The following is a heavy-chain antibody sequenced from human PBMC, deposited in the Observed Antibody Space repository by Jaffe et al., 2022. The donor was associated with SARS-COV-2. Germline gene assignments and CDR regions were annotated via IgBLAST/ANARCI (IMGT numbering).Heavy chain of an antibody. CDR1: GGSISSSNW. CDR3: AREENTDPRGPQTWIQLWAAYNWFDP. Sequence: QVQLQESGPGLVKPSGTLSLTCAVSGGSISSSNWWSWVRQPPGKGLEWIGEIYHSGSTNYNPSLKSRVTISVDKSKNQFSLKLSSVTAADTAVYYCAREENTDPRGPQTWIQLWAAYNWFDPWGQGTLVTVSS. D-gene: IGHD5-18*01. J-gene: IGHJ5*02. CDR2: IYHSGST. V-gene: IGHV4-4*02.